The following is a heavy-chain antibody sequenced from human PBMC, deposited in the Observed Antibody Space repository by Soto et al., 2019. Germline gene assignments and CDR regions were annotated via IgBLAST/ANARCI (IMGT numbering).Heavy chain of an antibody. J-gene: IGHJ5*02. Sequence: GGSLRLSCAASGFTFSSYCIHWVRQAPCKGLEWVAVIWYDGSNKYYADSVKGRFTISRDNSKKTLYLQMNSLRAEDTAVYYCAREPDYYGSGLNKWFDPWGQGTLVTVSS. CDR1: GFTFSSYC. V-gene: IGHV3-33*01. CDR2: IWYDGSNK. CDR3: AREPDYYGSGLNKWFDP. D-gene: IGHD3-10*01.